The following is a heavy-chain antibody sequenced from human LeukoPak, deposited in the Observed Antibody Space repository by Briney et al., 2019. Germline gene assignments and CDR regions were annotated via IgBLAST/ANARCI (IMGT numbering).Heavy chain of an antibody. D-gene: IGHD1-20*01. CDR1: GGSISSYY. CDR3: ARLITGTTYYFDY. CDR2: IYTSGST. V-gene: IGHV4-4*09. Sequence: SETLSLTCTVSGGSISSYYWSWIRQPPGKGLEWIGYIYTSGSTNYNPSLKSRVTISVDTSKNQSSLKLSSVTAADTAVYYCARLITGTTYYFDYWGQGTLVTVSS. J-gene: IGHJ4*02.